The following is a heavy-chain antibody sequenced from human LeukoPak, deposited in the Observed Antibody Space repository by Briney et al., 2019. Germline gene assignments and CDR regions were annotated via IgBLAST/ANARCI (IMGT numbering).Heavy chain of an antibody. CDR2: IDPSGDST. V-gene: IGHV1-46*01. CDR3: AREGQRHYFDY. CDR1: GYTFTRYY. J-gene: IGHJ4*02. Sequence: ASVKVSCKASGYTFTRYYLHWVRQAPGQGLEWMGIIDPSGDSTSYAQKFQGRVTMTRDTSTSTVYMGLSSLRSEDTAVYYCAREGQRHYFDYWGQGTLVTVSS.